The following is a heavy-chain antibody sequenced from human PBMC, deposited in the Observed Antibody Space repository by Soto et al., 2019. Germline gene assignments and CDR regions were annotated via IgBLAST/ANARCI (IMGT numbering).Heavy chain of an antibody. CDR2: ISASGVST. CDR3: AKDRICSSASCQFDS. J-gene: IGHJ4*02. Sequence: GGSLRFSCAASGFTFSNYAMSWVRQAPGKGLEWLSDISASGVSTYYADAVKGRFTISRDNSKNTLYLQMNSLRAEDTAVYSCAKDRICSSASCQFDSWGQGALVTVSS. V-gene: IGHV3-23*01. CDR1: GFTFSNYA. D-gene: IGHD2-2*01.